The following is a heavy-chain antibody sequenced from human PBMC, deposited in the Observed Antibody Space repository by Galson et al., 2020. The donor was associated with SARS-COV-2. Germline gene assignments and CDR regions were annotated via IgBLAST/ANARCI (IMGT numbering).Heavy chain of an antibody. CDR2: ISSTTNT. Sequence: GGSLRLSCAASGFTFSIYSMNWVRQAPGKGLEWLAYISSTTNTYYADSVKGRFIISRDNAKNSVYLQMNSLRDEDTAVYYCARDYPSFDSWGQGTLVTVSS. CDR3: ARDYPSFDS. V-gene: IGHV3-48*02. CDR1: GFTFSIYS. J-gene: IGHJ4*02.